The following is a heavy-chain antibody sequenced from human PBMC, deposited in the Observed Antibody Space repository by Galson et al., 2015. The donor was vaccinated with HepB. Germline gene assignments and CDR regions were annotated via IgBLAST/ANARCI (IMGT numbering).Heavy chain of an antibody. D-gene: IGHD6-13*01. CDR3: ARGSPGLAAAGTGGDAFDI. CDR1: GFTVSSNY. CDR2: IYSGGST. V-gene: IGHV3-66*01. Sequence: SLRLSCAASGFTVSSNYMSCVRQAPGKGLEWVSVIYSGGSTYYADSVNGRFTISRDNSKNTLYLQMNSLRAEDTAVYYCARGSPGLAAAGTGGDAFDIWGQGTMVTVSS. J-gene: IGHJ3*02.